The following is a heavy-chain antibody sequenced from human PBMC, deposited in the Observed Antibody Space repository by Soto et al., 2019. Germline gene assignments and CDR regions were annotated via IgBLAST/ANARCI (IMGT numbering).Heavy chain of an antibody. CDR3: ASGVGTYDSSGYYSDY. J-gene: IGHJ4*02. Sequence: QVQLVQSGAEVKKPGSSVKVSCKASGGTFSSYAISWVRQAPGQGLEWMGGIIPILGTANYAQKFQGRVTITADESTSTADMELSSLRSEDTAVYYCASGVGTYDSSGYYSDYWGQGTLVTVSS. CDR2: IIPILGTA. D-gene: IGHD3-22*01. V-gene: IGHV1-69*01. CDR1: GGTFSSYA.